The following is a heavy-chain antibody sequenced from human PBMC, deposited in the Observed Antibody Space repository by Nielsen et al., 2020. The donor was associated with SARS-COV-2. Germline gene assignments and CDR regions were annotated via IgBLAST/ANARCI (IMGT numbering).Heavy chain of an antibody. J-gene: IGHJ4*02. D-gene: IGHD3-22*01. CDR3: AKAYYYDSSGYYSKAYYFDY. CDR2: ISWNSGSI. Sequence: SLKISCAASGFTFDDYAMHWVRQAPGKGLEWVSGISWNSGSIGYADSVKGRFTISRDNAKNSLYLQMNSLRAEDTALYYCAKAYYYDSSGYYSKAYYFDYWGQGTLVTVSS. CDR1: GFTFDDYA. V-gene: IGHV3-9*01.